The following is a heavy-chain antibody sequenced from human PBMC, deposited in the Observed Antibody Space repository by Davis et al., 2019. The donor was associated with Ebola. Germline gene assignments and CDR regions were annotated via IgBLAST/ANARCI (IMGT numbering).Heavy chain of an antibody. Sequence: SVPVSCKASGGTFSSYAISWVRQAPGQGLEWMGGIIPIFGTANYAQKFQGRVTITADESTSTAYMELSSLRSEDTAVYYCATAHIQGYCSSTSCDASYGMDVWGQGTTVTVSS. CDR3: ATAHIQGYCSSTSCDASYGMDV. D-gene: IGHD2-2*01. CDR1: GGTFSSYA. CDR2: IIPIFGTA. J-gene: IGHJ6*02. V-gene: IGHV1-69*13.